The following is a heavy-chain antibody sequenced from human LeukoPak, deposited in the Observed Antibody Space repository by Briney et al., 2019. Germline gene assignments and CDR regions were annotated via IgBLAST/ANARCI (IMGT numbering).Heavy chain of an antibody. V-gene: IGHV5-51*01. CDR1: GYSFTSYW. Sequence: GESLKISCKGSGYSFTSYWIGWVRQMPGKGLEWMGIIYPGDSDTRYSPSFQGQVTISADKSISTAYLQWSSLRASDTAMYYCARSRDRGHYYDSSGYNYWGQGTLVTVSS. CDR3: ARSRDRGHYYDSSGYNY. D-gene: IGHD3-22*01. CDR2: IYPGDSDT. J-gene: IGHJ4*02.